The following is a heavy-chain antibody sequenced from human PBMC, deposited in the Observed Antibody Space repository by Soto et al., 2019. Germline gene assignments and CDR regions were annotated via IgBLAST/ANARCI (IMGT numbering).Heavy chain of an antibody. CDR1: GFTFSSYW. D-gene: IGHD3-3*01. CDR2: IKQDGSEK. Sequence: GGSLRLSCAASGFTFSSYWMSWVRQNPGKGLEWVANIKQDGSEKYYVDSVKGRFTISRDNAKNSLYLQMNSLRAEDTAVYYCARDRYSYYDFWSGSLPYYYYGMDVWGQGTTVTVSS. V-gene: IGHV3-7*01. CDR3: ARDRYSYYDFWSGSLPYYYYGMDV. J-gene: IGHJ6*02.